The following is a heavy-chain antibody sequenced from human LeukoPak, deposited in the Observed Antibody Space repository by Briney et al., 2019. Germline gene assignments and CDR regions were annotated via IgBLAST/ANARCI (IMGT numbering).Heavy chain of an antibody. Sequence: GGSLRLSCAASGLTFSSQWMSWVRQAPGKGLEWVSAISGSGGSTYYADSVKGRFTISRDNSKNTLYLQMNSLRAEDTAVYYCAKLAPRATYYDFWSGYSDYWGQGTLVTVSS. CDR2: ISGSGGST. J-gene: IGHJ4*02. CDR1: GLTFSSQW. D-gene: IGHD3-3*01. V-gene: IGHV3-23*01. CDR3: AKLAPRATYYDFWSGYSDY.